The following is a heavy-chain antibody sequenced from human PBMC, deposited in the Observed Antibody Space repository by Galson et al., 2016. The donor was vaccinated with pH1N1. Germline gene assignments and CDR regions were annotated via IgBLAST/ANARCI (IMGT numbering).Heavy chain of an antibody. J-gene: IGHJ6*03. CDR1: GDTFNYYT. CDR2: IIPVLNLP. Sequence: SVKVSCKASGDTFNYYTISWVRQAPGQGLQWMGRIIPVLNLPTYAQTFQGRVTISADKSTTTVHMHLSSLRSEDTAVYYCARDGEGYYMDVWGKGTTVIVSS. CDR3: ARDGEGYYMDV. D-gene: IGHD7-27*01. V-gene: IGHV1-69*04.